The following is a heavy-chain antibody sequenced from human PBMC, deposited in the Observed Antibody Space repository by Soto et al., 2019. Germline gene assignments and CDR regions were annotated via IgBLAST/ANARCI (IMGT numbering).Heavy chain of an antibody. D-gene: IGHD5-12*01. CDR1: GFTFSSYA. CDR2: ISGSGGST. Sequence: VRLPCAASGFTFSSYAMSWVRQAPGKGLEWVSAISGSGGSTYYADSVKGRFTISRDNSKNTLYLQMNSLRAEDTAVYYCAKVSEMATIYAFDIWGQGTMVTVSS. V-gene: IGHV3-23*01. J-gene: IGHJ3*02. CDR3: AKVSEMATIYAFDI.